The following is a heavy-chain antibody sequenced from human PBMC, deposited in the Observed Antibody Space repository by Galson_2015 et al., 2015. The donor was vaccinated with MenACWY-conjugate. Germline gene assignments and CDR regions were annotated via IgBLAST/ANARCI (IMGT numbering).Heavy chain of an antibody. CDR2: INAGNGNT. CDR1: GYTFTSYA. Sequence: SVKVSCKASGYTFTSYAMHWVRQAPGQRLEWMGWINAGNGNTKYSQKFQGRVTITRDTSASTAYMELSSLRSEDTAVYYCARGAALFLYYYMDVWGKGTTVTVSS. V-gene: IGHV1-3*01. J-gene: IGHJ6*03. D-gene: IGHD6-25*01. CDR3: ARGAALFLYYYMDV.